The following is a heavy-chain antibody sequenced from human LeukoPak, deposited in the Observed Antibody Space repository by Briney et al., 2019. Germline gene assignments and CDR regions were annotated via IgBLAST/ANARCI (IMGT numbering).Heavy chain of an antibody. D-gene: IGHD5-18*01. CDR2: ISYSGST. Sequence: SETLSLTCTVSGGSISSNNYNWGWIRQPPGKGLEWIGTISYSGSTYYNPSLKSRVTISVDTSKNQFSLRLTSVTATETAVYYCARVAFGGYSYGYVDFWGQGTLVTVSS. CDR1: GGSISSNNYN. CDR3: ARVAFGGYSYGYVDF. V-gene: IGHV4-39*01. J-gene: IGHJ4*02.